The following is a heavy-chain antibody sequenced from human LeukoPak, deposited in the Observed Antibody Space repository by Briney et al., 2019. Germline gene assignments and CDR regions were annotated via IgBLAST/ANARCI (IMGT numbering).Heavy chain of an antibody. V-gene: IGHV1-8*01. J-gene: IGHJ6*02. CDR1: GNTFTSYD. Sequence: AASVKVSCKASGNTFTSYDINWVRQATGQGLEWMGWMNPNSGNTGYAQKFQGRVTMTRNTSISTAYMELSSLRSEDTAVYYCARGGVGYCSSTSCSVDYYYGMDVWGQGTTVTVSS. CDR2: MNPNSGNT. CDR3: ARGGVGYCSSTSCSVDYYYGMDV. D-gene: IGHD2-2*01.